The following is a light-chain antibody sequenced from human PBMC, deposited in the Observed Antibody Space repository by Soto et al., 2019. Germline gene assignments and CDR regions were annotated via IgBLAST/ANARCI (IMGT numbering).Light chain of an antibody. J-gene: IGLJ1*01. CDR2: SNS. Sequence: QSVLTQPPSESGAPGQRVTISCTGSSSNIGAGYDVHWYQQLPGTAPKLLIYSNSNRPSGVPDRFSGSKSGTSASLAITGLQAEDEADYYCQSYDNSLSGSYVFGSGTKVTVL. CDR3: QSYDNSLSGSYV. V-gene: IGLV1-40*01. CDR1: SSNIGAGYD.